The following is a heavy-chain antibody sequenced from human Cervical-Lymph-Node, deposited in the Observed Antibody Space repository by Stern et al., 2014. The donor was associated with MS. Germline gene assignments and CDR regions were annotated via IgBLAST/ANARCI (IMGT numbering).Heavy chain of an antibody. CDR3: ATDRDDFRSGYSAPTKGYGLDV. CDR2: FDPEDGEP. D-gene: IGHD3-3*01. V-gene: IGHV1-24*01. Sequence: VQLVQSGAEVKKPGASVKVSCKVSGYTLTELSMHWVRPAPGKGLEWMGGFDPEDGEPIYAQKFQGRVTMTEDTSTDTAYMELSSLRSEDTAVYYCATDRDDFRSGYSAPTKGYGLDVWGQGTTVTVTS. CDR1: GYTLTELS. J-gene: IGHJ6*02.